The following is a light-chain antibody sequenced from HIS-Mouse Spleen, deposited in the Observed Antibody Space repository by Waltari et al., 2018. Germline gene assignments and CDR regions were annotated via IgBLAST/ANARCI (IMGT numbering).Light chain of an antibody. CDR1: SSDVGGYNY. Sequence: QSALTQPASVSGSPGQSITISCTGTSSDVGGYNYVSWYQQHPGKAPKLMSYEISNRPSGVSNRFSGAKSGNTASLTISERHAEDDADYYCSSYTSSSTLRVFGGGTKLTVL. CDR3: SSYTSSSTLRV. V-gene: IGLV2-14*01. J-gene: IGLJ3*02. CDR2: EIS.